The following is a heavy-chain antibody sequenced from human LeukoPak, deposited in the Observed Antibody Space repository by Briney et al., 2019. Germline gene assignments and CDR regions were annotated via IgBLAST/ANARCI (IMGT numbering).Heavy chain of an antibody. D-gene: IGHD2-15*01. CDR1: GGSISSYY. J-gene: IGHJ6*03. CDR2: IYYSGST. CDR3: ARDVVAATRRYYYYMDV. V-gene: IGHV4-59*01. Sequence: SETLSLTCTVSGGSISSYYWSWIRQPPGKGLEWIGYIYYSGSTNYNPSLKSRVTISVDTSKNQFSLKLSSVTAADTAVYYCARDVVAATRRYYYYMDVWGKGTTVTVSS.